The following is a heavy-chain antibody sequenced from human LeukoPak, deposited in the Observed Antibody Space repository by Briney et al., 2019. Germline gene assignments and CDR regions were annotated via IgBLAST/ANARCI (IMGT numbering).Heavy chain of an antibody. CDR1: GGSFSGYY. Sequence: KTSETLSLTCAVYGGSFSGYYWSWIRQPPGKGLEWIGEINHSGSTNYNPSLKSRVTISVDTSKNQFSLKLSSVTAADTAVYYCARVGNDVRYFDYWGQGTPVTVSS. CDR3: ARVGNDVRYFDY. J-gene: IGHJ4*02. D-gene: IGHD1-1*01. CDR2: INHSGST. V-gene: IGHV4-34*01.